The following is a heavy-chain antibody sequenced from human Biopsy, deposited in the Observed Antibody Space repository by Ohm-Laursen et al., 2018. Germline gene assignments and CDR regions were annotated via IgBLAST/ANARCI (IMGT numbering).Heavy chain of an antibody. V-gene: IGHV4-34*01. Sequence: GTLSLTCRVSDFPLSRGAFYWTWIRQPPGKGLEWIGEINHRGSASYNPSLKSRITVLVDTSKNQFSLKLRSVSAADTAVYFCARALDYYDPYYYYAMDVWGQGTSVTVSS. CDR2: INHRGSA. D-gene: IGHD3-16*01. CDR3: ARALDYYDPYYYYAMDV. J-gene: IGHJ6*02. CDR1: DFPLSRGAFY.